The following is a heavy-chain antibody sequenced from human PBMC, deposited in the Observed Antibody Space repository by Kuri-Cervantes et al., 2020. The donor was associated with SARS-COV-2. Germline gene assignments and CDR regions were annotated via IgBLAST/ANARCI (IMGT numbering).Heavy chain of an antibody. CDR1: GFTFSRYS. V-gene: IGHV3-48*01. Sequence: LSLTCVASGFTFSRYSMNWVRQAPGKGLEWVSYISSSSNTIYYADSVKGRSTISRDNAKNSLYLQMNSLRAEDTAVYHCARGFSGYSYGDAFDIWGQGTMVTVSS. D-gene: IGHD5-18*01. CDR3: ARGFSGYSYGDAFDI. J-gene: IGHJ3*02. CDR2: ISSSSNTI.